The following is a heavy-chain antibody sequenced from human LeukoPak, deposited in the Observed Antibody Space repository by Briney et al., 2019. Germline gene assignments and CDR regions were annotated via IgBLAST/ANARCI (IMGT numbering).Heavy chain of an antibody. CDR2: ISAYNGNT. CDR1: GYTFTSYG. J-gene: IGHJ4*02. V-gene: IGHV1-18*01. Sequence: ASVKVSCKASGYTFTSYGISWVRQAPGQGLEWMGWISAYNGNTNYAQKLQGRVTMTTDTSTSTACMELRSLRSDDTAVYYCARDLYPTHYGSGSYFDYWGQGTLVTVSS. CDR3: ARDLYPTHYGSGSYFDY. D-gene: IGHD3-10*01.